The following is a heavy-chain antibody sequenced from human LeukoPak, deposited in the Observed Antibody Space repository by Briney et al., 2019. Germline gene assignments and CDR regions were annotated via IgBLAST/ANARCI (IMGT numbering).Heavy chain of an antibody. Sequence: GESLRISCKGSGYRFTRYWIAWVRQMPGKGLQWMGIIDPGDSETRYSPSFQGQVTITADKSISTAYLQWSSLKASDTAMYYCARLNDGFDIWGQGAMVIVST. CDR1: GYRFTRYW. J-gene: IGHJ3*02. V-gene: IGHV5-51*01. CDR2: IDPGDSET. CDR3: ARLNDGFDI.